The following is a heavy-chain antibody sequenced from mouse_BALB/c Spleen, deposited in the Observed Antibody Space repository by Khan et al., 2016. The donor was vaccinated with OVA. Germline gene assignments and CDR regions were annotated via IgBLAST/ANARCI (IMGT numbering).Heavy chain of an antibody. CDR1: GFSLTNYS. J-gene: IGHJ3*01. CDR3: ARRGYDYGRGALFAY. V-gene: IGHV2-2*02. Sequence: QVQLKQSGPGLVQPSQSLSITCTVSGFSLTNYSVHWVRQSPGQGLEWLGVIWSAGSTDYNAAFISRLTIRTDNSRSQVSLQMNSLQPNDTAIYFWARRGYDYGRGALFAYWGQGTLVTVSS. D-gene: IGHD2-4*01. CDR2: IWSAGST.